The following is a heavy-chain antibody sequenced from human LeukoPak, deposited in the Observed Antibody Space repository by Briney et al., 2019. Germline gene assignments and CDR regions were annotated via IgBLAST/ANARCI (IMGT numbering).Heavy chain of an antibody. D-gene: IGHD4-17*01. CDR2: IKKDGSGE. Sequence: GGPLRLSCSVSEITFSDFWMNWVRQAPGKGLEWVASIKKDGSGEYYVDSVRGRFTISRDNAQNSLYLQMNSLRDEDTAVYYCASGHYADYDWGQGTLVTVSS. CDR3: ASGHYADYD. V-gene: IGHV3-7*01. CDR1: EITFSDFW. J-gene: IGHJ4*02.